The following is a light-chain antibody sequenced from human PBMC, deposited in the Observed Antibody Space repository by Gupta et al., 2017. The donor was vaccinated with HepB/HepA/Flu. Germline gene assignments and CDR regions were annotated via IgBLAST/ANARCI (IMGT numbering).Light chain of an antibody. Sequence: EIQLTQSPSSLSASLGDRVTITCRASPSINTYLTSYKQRTGKAPKLPKYAACRCLSGVPSSFSGGGLGKHLSLTNTSRLREAFASYYSQQTYDKHGLTFGQGTRLEIK. V-gene: IGKV1-39*01. CDR1: PSINTY. CDR2: AAC. J-gene: IGKJ5*01. CDR3: QQTYDKHGLT.